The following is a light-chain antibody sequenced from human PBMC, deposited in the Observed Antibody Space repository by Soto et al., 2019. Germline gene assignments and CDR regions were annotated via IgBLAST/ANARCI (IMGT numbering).Light chain of an antibody. CDR3: CSYAGSSTPVT. CDR1: SSDVGGYNY. CDR2: GVT. Sequence: QSALTQPASVSGSPGQSITISCTGTSSDVGGYNYVSWYQQHPGKAPKLIIYGVTQRPSGVPDRFSGSKSANTASLTISGLQAEDEADYYCCSYAGSSTPVTFGGGTKLTVL. V-gene: IGLV2-11*01. J-gene: IGLJ2*01.